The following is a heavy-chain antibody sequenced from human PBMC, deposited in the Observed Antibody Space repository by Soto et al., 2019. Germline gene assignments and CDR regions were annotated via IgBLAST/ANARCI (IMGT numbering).Heavy chain of an antibody. Sequence: QVQLQESGPGLVKPPETLSLTCTVSGGSITNYYWSWIRQPPGKGLEWIGYVHHSGSTNYNPSLKRRVTMSVDTSQNKVSLKLSSVPAADTAMYYCAKNRSGLDVWGQGTTVTVSS. CDR2: VHHSGST. CDR1: GGSITNYY. J-gene: IGHJ6*02. CDR3: AKNRSGLDV. V-gene: IGHV4-59*08.